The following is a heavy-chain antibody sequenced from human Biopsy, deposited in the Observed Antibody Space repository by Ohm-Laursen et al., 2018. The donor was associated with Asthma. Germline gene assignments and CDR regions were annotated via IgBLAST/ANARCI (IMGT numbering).Heavy chain of an antibody. J-gene: IGHJ4*02. CDR2: IYSGGTS. V-gene: IGHV3-53*01. Sequence: GVLRLSCAASGFAVSRDHMFWVRQAPGKGLEWVSVIYSGGTSHTADSVRGRFTISRDYSKNTLYLQMHSLRAEGTAVYYCARGDSSNWSHYYFDYWGQGTLVTVSS. D-gene: IGHD3-22*01. CDR1: GFAVSRDH. CDR3: ARGDSSNWSHYYFDY.